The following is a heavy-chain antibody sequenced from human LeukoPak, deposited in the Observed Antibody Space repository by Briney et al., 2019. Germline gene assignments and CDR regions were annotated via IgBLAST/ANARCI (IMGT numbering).Heavy chain of an antibody. CDR1: GFTFSTYA. D-gene: IGHD3-22*01. CDR3: AKDSRRMGQNYYDSSGYFTFDY. J-gene: IGHJ4*02. V-gene: IGHV3-30-3*01. CDR2: ISYDGSNK. Sequence: GGSLRLSCAASGFTFSTYAMHWVRQAPGKGLEWVAVISYDGSNKYYADSVKGRFTISRDNSKNTLYLQMNSLRAEDTAVYYCAKDSRRMGQNYYDSSGYFTFDYWGQGTLVTVSS.